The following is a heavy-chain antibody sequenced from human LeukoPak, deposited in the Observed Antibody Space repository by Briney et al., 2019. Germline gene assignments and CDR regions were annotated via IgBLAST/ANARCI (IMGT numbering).Heavy chain of an antibody. Sequence: SETLSLTCAVYGGSLSASHATCIRQPPGKGLEWIGEISHRGATNYNPSLKSRVTMSVDTSKNQFSLKVTSVTAADTAVYYCATGKGLSVGGTIYFDLWGLGALVTVSP. V-gene: IGHV4-34*01. CDR2: ISHRGAT. CDR3: ATGKGLSVGGTIYFDL. J-gene: IGHJ4*02. CDR1: GGSLSASH. D-gene: IGHD1-26*01.